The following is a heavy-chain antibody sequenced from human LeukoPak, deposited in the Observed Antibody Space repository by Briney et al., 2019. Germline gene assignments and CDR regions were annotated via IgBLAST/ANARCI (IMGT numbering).Heavy chain of an antibody. V-gene: IGHV3-23*01. CDR1: GFTFSNYA. CDR2: ISGSGGST. CDR3: ARGVGATGY. D-gene: IGHD1-26*01. Sequence: GGSLRLSCAASGFTFSNYAMSWVRQAPGKGLEWVSTISGSGGSTYYADSVKGRFTISRDNSKNTLYLQMNSLRAEDTAVYYCARGVGATGYWGQGTLVTVSS. J-gene: IGHJ4*02.